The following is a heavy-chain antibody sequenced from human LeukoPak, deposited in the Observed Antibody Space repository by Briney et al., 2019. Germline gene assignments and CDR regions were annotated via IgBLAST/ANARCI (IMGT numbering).Heavy chain of an antibody. D-gene: IGHD5-12*01. Sequence: PGGSLRLSCAASGFTFSSFVMSWVRQAPGKGLEWVSGISGSGGSTCYTDSVKGRFTISRDNSKNTLYLQMNSLRAEDTATYYCASIYSGSSNYWGQGTLVTVSS. J-gene: IGHJ4*02. CDR2: ISGSGGST. CDR1: GFTFSSFV. CDR3: ASIYSGSSNY. V-gene: IGHV3-23*01.